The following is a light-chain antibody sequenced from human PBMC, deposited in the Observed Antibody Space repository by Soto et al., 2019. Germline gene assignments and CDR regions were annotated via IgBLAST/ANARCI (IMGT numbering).Light chain of an antibody. V-gene: IGKV3-15*01. CDR2: GAS. CDR1: QSVTSSY. CDR3: QQYNNWPLT. J-gene: IGKJ1*01. Sequence: EIVLTQSPGTLSLSPGERATLSCRASQSVTSSYLAWYQQKPGQAPRLLIYGASTRATGIPARFSGSGSGTEFTLTISSLQSEDFAVYYCQQYNNWPLTFGQGTKWIS.